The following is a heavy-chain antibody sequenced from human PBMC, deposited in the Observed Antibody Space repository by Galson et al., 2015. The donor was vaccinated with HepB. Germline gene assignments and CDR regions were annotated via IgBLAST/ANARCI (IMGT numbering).Heavy chain of an antibody. Sequence: LSLTCTVSGYSISSGYYWGWIRQPPGKGLEWIGSIYHSGSTFYNPSLKSRVTISVDTSKNQFSLKLRSVTAADTAVYYCARNRGVTTANSAYFDLWGRGTLVTVSS. J-gene: IGHJ2*01. CDR1: GYSISSGYY. CDR2: IYHSGST. CDR3: ARNRGVTTANSAYFDL. D-gene: IGHD4-17*01. V-gene: IGHV4-38-2*02.